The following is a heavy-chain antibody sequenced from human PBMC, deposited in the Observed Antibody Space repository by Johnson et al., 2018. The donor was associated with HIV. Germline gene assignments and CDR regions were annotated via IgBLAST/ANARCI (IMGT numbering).Heavy chain of an antibody. D-gene: IGHD6-13*01. J-gene: IGHJ3*02. CDR1: GFIFSSYD. CDR2: IGTAGDT. CDR3: AKDQWSSSWTNDAFDI. Sequence: VQLVESGGGLVQPGGSLRLSCAASGFIFSSYDMHWVRQATGKGLEWVSTIGTAGDTYYPGSVKGRFTISRENAKNSLYLQMNSLRAEDTAVYYCAKDQWSSSWTNDAFDIWGQGTMVTVSS. V-gene: IGHV3-13*01.